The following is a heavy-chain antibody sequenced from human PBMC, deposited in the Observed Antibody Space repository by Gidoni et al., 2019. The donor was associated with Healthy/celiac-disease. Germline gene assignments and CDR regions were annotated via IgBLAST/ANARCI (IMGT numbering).Heavy chain of an antibody. CDR3: AREGEGGRYHFDY. Sequence: VQLLESGGGVVQPGRSLRLSCAASGLPFSSYAMHWVRQAPGKGLEWVAVISYDGSNKYYADSVKGRFTISRDNSKNTLYLQMNSLRAEDTAVYYCAREGEGGRYHFDYWGQGTLVTVSS. CDR2: ISYDGSNK. D-gene: IGHD1-26*01. J-gene: IGHJ4*02. V-gene: IGHV3-30*04. CDR1: GLPFSSYA.